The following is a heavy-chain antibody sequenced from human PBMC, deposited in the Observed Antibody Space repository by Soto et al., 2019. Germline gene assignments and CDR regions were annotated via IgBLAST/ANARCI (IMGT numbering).Heavy chain of an antibody. CDR2: IYYSGST. Sequence: QVQLQESGPGLVKPSQTLSLTCTVSGGSISSGDYYWSWIRQPPGKGLEWIGSIYYSGSTYYNPSLKGRVTISVDTSKNQFSLKLNSVTAADTAVYYRASRHSSPYFDYWGQGTLVTVSS. J-gene: IGHJ4*02. CDR1: GGSISSGDYY. CDR3: ASRHSSPYFDY. V-gene: IGHV4-30-4*01. D-gene: IGHD6-13*01.